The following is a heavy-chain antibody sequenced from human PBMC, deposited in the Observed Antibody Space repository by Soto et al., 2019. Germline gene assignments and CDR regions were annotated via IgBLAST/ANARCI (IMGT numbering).Heavy chain of an antibody. V-gene: IGHV2-5*01. D-gene: IGHD4-17*01. CDR1: GFSLSTSGVA. J-gene: IGHJ4*02. CDR3: AHLDSGDYDRLQGFDY. CDR2: IYWNDYS. Sequence: QITLQESGPTLVKPTQTLTLTCIFSGFSLSTSGVAVGWIRQPPGKALEWLALIYWNDYSHYNPSLKSRLTITKDTSKNQVVLTMTNMDPVDTATYYGAHLDSGDYDRLQGFDYWGQGTLVTVSS.